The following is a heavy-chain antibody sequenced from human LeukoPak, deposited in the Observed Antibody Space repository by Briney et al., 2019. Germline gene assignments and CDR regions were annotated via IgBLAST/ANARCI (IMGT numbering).Heavy chain of an antibody. CDR2: ISAYNGDT. CDR3: ASRETYFVY. Sequence: ASVKVSCKTSGYTFLTYGISWVRRAPGQGLEWMGWISAYNGDTNYAQKVQDRVTMTTDTLTSTAYMELRSLTSDDTAIYYCASRETYFVYWGQGTLVAVSS. J-gene: IGHJ4*02. CDR1: GYTFLTYG. V-gene: IGHV1-18*01.